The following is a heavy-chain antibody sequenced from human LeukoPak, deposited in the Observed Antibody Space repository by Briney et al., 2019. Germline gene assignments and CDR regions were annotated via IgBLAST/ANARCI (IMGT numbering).Heavy chain of an antibody. J-gene: IGHJ4*02. D-gene: IGHD3-3*01. CDR3: AKIANYYDFWSGYYGPYYFDY. CDR1: GFTFSRYA. Sequence: PGGSLRLSCAASGFTFSRYAMNWVRQAPGKGLEWVSAISGSGGSTYYADSVKGRFTISRDNSKNTLYLQMNSLRAEDTAVYYCAKIANYYDFWSGYYGPYYFDYWGQGTLVTVSS. V-gene: IGHV3-23*01. CDR2: ISGSGGST.